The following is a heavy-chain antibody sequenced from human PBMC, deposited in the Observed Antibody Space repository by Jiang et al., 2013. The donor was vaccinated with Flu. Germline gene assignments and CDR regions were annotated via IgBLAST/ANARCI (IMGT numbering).Heavy chain of an antibody. J-gene: IGHJ4*02. V-gene: IGHV3-30*07. D-gene: IGHD3-3*01. CDR3: ARDYGRGGLTDYDFWSGSLDY. Sequence: RFTISRDNSKNTLYLQMNSLRAEDTAVYYCARDYGRGGLTDYDFWSGSLDYWGQGTLVTVSS.